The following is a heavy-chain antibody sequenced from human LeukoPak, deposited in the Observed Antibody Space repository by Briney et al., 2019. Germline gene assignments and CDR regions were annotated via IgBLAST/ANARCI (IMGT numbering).Heavy chain of an antibody. V-gene: IGHV5-51*01. J-gene: IGHJ5*02. CDR3: ARLSSTSRGVPDAKDWFDP. CDR1: GYSFINYW. D-gene: IGHD2-2*01. CDR2: IYPGDSDI. Sequence: GESLKISCEASGYSFINYWIGWVRQMPGKGLEWMGTIYPGDSDIRYSPSFHGQVSISADKSTSTAYVQWSSLKASDTAIYYCARLSSTSRGVPDAKDWFDPWGQGTLVTVSS.